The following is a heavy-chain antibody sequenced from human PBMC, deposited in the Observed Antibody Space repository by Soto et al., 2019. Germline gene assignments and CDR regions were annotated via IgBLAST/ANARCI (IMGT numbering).Heavy chain of an antibody. CDR1: GFSVSGNY. Sequence: GGSLRLSCAASGFSVSGNYMSWVRQAPGKGLEWVSVIYSDGSTYYADSVKGRFTISRDNSKNTLYLQMNSLRAEDTAVYYCARDCSSTSCYTPHYGMDVWGQGTAVTVSS. J-gene: IGHJ6*02. CDR3: ARDCSSTSCYTPHYGMDV. D-gene: IGHD2-2*02. CDR2: IYSDGST. V-gene: IGHV3-53*01.